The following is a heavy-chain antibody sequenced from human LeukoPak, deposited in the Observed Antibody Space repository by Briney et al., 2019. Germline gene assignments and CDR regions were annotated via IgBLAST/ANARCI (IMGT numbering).Heavy chain of an antibody. CDR2: ISSSSSYI. V-gene: IGHV3-21*01. CDR1: GFTFSSYS. J-gene: IGHJ4*02. D-gene: IGHD2-2*01. Sequence: GGSLRLSCAASGFTFSSYSMNWVRQAPGKGLEWVSSISSSSSYIYYADSVKGRFTISRDNAKNSLYLQMNSLRAEDTAVYYCARGLGKSHQKYCSSTSCYWEDYWGQGTLVTVSS. CDR3: ARGLGKSHQKYCSSTSCYWEDY.